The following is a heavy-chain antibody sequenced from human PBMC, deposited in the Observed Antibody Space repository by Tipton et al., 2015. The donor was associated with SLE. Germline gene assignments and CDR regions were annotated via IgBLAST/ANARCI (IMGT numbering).Heavy chain of an antibody. Sequence: SLRLSCAASGFTFSSYGMHWVRQAPGKGLEWVAFKTYDGSNKYYGDSVKGRFTISRDSSKNTLYLQMNSLRAEDTAVYYCARRYFSSNWTSAFDIWGQGTMVTVSS. V-gene: IGHV3-33*05. D-gene: IGHD6-13*01. CDR2: KTYDGSNK. CDR1: GFTFSSYG. CDR3: ARRYFSSNWTSAFDI. J-gene: IGHJ3*02.